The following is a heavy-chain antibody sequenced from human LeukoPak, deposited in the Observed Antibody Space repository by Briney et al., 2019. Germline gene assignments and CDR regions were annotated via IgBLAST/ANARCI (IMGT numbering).Heavy chain of an antibody. CDR1: GGSISSYY. CDR2: IYSRGT. Sequence: SETLSLTCTVSGGSISSYYLSWIRQPAGKGLEWIGRIYSRGTTYNPSLKDRVTMSADTSRNHVSLTLNSVTAADAAVYYCARDSGTTGEVKFDPWGQGTLVTVSS. D-gene: IGHD3-10*01. V-gene: IGHV4-4*07. J-gene: IGHJ5*02. CDR3: ARDSGTTGEVKFDP.